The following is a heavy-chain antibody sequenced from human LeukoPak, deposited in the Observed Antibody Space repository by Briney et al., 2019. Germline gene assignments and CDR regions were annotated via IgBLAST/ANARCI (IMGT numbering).Heavy chain of an antibody. Sequence: ASVKVSCKASGGTFSSYAISWVRQAPGQGLEWMGGIIPIFGTANYAQKFQGRVTITADESTSTAYMELSSLRSEDTAVYYCAKRGYSYGYGYFDYWGQGTLVTVSS. D-gene: IGHD5-18*01. J-gene: IGHJ4*02. V-gene: IGHV1-69*13. CDR1: GGTFSSYA. CDR2: IIPIFGTA. CDR3: AKRGYSYGYGYFDY.